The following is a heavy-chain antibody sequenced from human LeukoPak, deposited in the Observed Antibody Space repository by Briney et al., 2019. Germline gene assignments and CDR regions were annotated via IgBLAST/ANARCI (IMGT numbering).Heavy chain of an antibody. CDR2: INVILDTA. Sequence: GASVKVSCKASGGAFSSYAISWARQAPGQGLEWMGRINVILDTANYAQKFQGRVTITADISTSTSYMELSSLRSEDMAVYYCARDQGIGDASDIWGQGTMVTVSS. J-gene: IGHJ3*02. CDR1: GGAFSSYA. CDR3: ARDQGIGDASDI. V-gene: IGHV1-69*04.